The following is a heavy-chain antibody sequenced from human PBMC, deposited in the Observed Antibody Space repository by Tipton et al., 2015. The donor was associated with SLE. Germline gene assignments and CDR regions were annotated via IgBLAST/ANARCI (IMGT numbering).Heavy chain of an antibody. D-gene: IGHD1-26*01. V-gene: IGHV4-34*01. CDR1: GGSFSGYY. CDR3: ARPRGSGSGSDAFDI. Sequence: TLSLTCAVYGGSFSGYYWSWIRQPPGKGLEWIGEINHSGSTNYNPSLKSRVTISVDTSKNQFSLQLNSVTPEDTAVYYCARPRGSGSGSDAFDIWGQGTMVTVSS. CDR2: INHSGST. J-gene: IGHJ3*02.